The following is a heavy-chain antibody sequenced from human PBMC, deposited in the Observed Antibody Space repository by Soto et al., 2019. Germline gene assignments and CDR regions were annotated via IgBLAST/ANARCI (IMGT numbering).Heavy chain of an antibody. V-gene: IGHV1-46*01. CDR1: GYTFTSYY. Sequence: ASVKVSCKASGYTFTSYYMHWVRQAPGQGLGWMGIINPSGGSTSYAQKFQGRVTMTRDTSTSTVYMELSSLRSEDTAVYYCARDGSRITMIVVAPDAFDIWGQGTMVTVSS. J-gene: IGHJ3*02. CDR3: ARDGSRITMIVVAPDAFDI. D-gene: IGHD3-22*01. CDR2: INPSGGST.